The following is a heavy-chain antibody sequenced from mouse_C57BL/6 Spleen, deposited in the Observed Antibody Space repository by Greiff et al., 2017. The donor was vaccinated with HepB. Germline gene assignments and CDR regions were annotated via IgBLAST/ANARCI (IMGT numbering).Heavy chain of an antibody. J-gene: IGHJ4*01. Sequence: VQLQQSDAELVKPGASVKISCKVSGYTFTDNTIHWMKQRPEQGLEWIGYIYPRDGSTKYNEKFKGKATLTADKSSSTAYMQLNSLTSEDSAVYFCARCPYYSNNFYAMDYWGQGTSVTVSS. V-gene: IGHV1-78*01. D-gene: IGHD2-5*01. CDR1: GYTFTDNT. CDR3: ARCPYYSNNFYAMDY. CDR2: IYPRDGST.